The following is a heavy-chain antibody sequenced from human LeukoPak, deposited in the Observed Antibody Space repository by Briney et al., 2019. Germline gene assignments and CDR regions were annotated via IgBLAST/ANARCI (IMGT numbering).Heavy chain of an antibody. CDR3: ARDLGGATTWGDY. CDR1: GFTFSSYG. Sequence: GGSLRLSCAASGFTFSSYGMHWVRQAPGKGLEWVAVIWYDGSNKYYADSVKGRFTISRDNSKNTLYLQINSLRAEDTAVYYCARDLGGATTWGDYWGQGTLVTVSS. D-gene: IGHD1-26*01. V-gene: IGHV3-33*01. J-gene: IGHJ4*02. CDR2: IWYDGSNK.